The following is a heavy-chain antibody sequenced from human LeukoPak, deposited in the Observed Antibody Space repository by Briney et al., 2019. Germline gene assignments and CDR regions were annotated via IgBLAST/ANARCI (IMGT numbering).Heavy chain of an antibody. CDR2: IRGNGATT. CDR1: AITFSSHA. Sequence: GGSLRLSCADSAITFSSHAMTWVRQAPGKGLEWVAAIRGNGATTDYADSVKGRFTISRDNSKSTLYLQMNSLRAEDTAVYHCAKAYHDSGCLIDYWGQGTLVTVSS. D-gene: IGHD6-19*01. CDR3: AKAYHDSGCLIDY. V-gene: IGHV3-23*01. J-gene: IGHJ4*02.